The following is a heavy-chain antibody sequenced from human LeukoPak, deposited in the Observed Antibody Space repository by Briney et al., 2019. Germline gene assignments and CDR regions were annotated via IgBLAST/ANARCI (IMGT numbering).Heavy chain of an antibody. Sequence: GSLRLSCAASGFTFSNYWMTWVRQAPGKGLEWVANINRDGSERYYVDSVKGRFTISRDDAKSSLYLQMNSLRAEDTAVYYCARRNAMDVWGQGTTVTVSS. CDR1: GFTFSNYW. J-gene: IGHJ6*02. CDR2: INRDGSER. V-gene: IGHV3-7*03. CDR3: ARRNAMDV.